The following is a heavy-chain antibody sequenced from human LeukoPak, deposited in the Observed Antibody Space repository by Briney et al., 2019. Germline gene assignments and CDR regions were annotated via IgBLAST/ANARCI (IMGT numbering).Heavy chain of an antibody. J-gene: IGHJ4*02. CDR2: INPNSGGT. V-gene: IGHV1-2*06. CDR1: GYTFTGYY. CDR3: ARGTPLGGYYFDY. D-gene: IGHD3-10*01. Sequence: ASVKVSCKASGYTFTGYYMHWVRQAPGQGLEWMGRINPNSGGTNYAQKFQGRVTMTRDTSTSTVYMELSSLRSEDTAVYYCARGTPLGGYYFDYWGQGTLVTVSS.